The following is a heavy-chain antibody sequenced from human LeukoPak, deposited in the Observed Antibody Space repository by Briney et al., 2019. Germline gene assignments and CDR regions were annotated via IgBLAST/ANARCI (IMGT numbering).Heavy chain of an antibody. D-gene: IGHD3-22*01. CDR3: ARPITMIVNREAYDYYYGMDV. V-gene: IGHV3-7*01. CDR2: INLGGNEK. Sequence: TGGSLRLSCVASGFTFDNYWMSWVRQAPGKGLEWVANINLGGNEKYYVDSVKGRFTISRDNANKSLYLQMKDLRAEDAAVYYCARPITMIVNREAYDYYYGMDVWGQGTTVTVSS. J-gene: IGHJ6*02. CDR1: GFTFDNYW.